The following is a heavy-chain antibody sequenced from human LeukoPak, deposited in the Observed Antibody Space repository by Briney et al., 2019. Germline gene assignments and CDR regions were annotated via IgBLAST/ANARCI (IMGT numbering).Heavy chain of an antibody. Sequence: VASVKVSCKASGYTFTSYDINWVRQATGQGLEWMGWMNPNSGNTGYAQKFQGRVTMTRNTSISTAYMELSSLRSEDTAVYYCARGRRGYYYYYYMDVWGKGTTVTVSS. D-gene: IGHD2-21*01. CDR3: ARGRRGYYYYYYMDV. CDR2: MNPNSGNT. J-gene: IGHJ6*03. CDR1: GYTFTSYD. V-gene: IGHV1-8*01.